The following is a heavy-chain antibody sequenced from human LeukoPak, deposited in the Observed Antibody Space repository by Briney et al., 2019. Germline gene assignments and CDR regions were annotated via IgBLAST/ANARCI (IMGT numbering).Heavy chain of an antibody. J-gene: IGHJ4*02. D-gene: IGHD2-15*01. CDR2: ISSSGDRT. CDR1: GFTFSSHH. CDR3: VRGTNSGSGNYFDY. V-gene: IGHV3-64D*09. Sequence: PGGALRLSCSASGFTFSSHHMRWGREAPGKGLQYGSAISSSGDRTNYADSVKGRFTISRDNSKNTLYLQMSSLRTEDTAVYYCVRGTNSGSGNYFDYWGQGTLVTVSS.